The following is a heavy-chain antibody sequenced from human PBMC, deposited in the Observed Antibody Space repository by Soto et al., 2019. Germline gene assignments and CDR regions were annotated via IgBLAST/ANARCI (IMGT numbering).Heavy chain of an antibody. CDR2: INPHSGGT. D-gene: IGHD2-2*01. CDR1: GYTFTGYY. Sequence: ASVKVSCKTSGYTFTGYYIYWVRQAPGQGLEWMGWINPHSGGTDSSQKFQGRVTMTRDASISTAYMELSRLRSDDTAVYYCAGTSCSSTTCPTTYWGQGTLVTVSS. V-gene: IGHV1-2*02. CDR3: AGTSCSSTTCPTTY. J-gene: IGHJ4*02.